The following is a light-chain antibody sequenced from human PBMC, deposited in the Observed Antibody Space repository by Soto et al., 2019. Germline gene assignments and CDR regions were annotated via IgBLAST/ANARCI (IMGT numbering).Light chain of an antibody. J-gene: IGLJ2*01. Sequence: QSVLTQPPSASGTPGQRVTISCSGSGSNIGTNTVNWYRQLPGTAPKLLIYGNNQWPSGVPDRFSGSKSGTSASLAISGLQSEDEAEYYCAAWDGSLNNVLFGGGTKVTVL. V-gene: IGLV1-44*01. CDR2: GNN. CDR3: AAWDGSLNNVL. CDR1: GSNIGTNT.